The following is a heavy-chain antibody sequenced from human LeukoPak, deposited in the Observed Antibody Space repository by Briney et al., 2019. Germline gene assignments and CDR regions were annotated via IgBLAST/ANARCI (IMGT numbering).Heavy chain of an antibody. CDR3: AREGGVDTAMVTDWYFDL. J-gene: IGHJ2*01. D-gene: IGHD5-18*01. CDR1: GFTVSSNY. Sequence: GGSLRLSCAASGFTVSSNYMSWVRQAPGKGLEWVSVIYGGGSTYYADSVKGRFTISRHDSKNTLYLQMNSLGAEDTAVYYCAREGGVDTAMVTDWYFDLWGRGTLVTVSS. CDR2: IYGGGST. V-gene: IGHV3-53*04.